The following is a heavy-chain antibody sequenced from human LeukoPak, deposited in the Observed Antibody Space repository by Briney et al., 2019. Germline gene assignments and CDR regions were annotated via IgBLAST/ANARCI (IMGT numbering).Heavy chain of an antibody. V-gene: IGHV4-34*01. J-gene: IGHJ6*03. CDR1: GESFSGYY. CDR2: INHYGST. CDR3: ARGPRQLDKKYYYYFYYMDV. Sequence: SETLSLTCAVYGESFSGYYWTWIRQPPGKGLEWIGEINHYGSTNYNPSLMSRVTMSADTSKNQFSLKLSSLTAADTAVYYCARGPRQLDKKYYYYFYYMDVWGKGTTVTVSS. D-gene: IGHD6-6*01.